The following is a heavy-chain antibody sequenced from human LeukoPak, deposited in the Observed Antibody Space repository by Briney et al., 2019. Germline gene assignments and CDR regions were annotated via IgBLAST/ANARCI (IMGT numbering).Heavy chain of an antibody. J-gene: IGHJ4*02. Sequence: SETLSLTCSVSGGSISSYYWGWIRQPPGRGLDYSGFIHFSGSINYNPSLEGRVTISADTSTNQFSLKLNSVTAADTAVYYCARARGVTIFAGFDYWGQGTLVTVSS. D-gene: IGHD3-3*01. CDR3: ARARGVTIFAGFDY. CDR2: IHFSGSI. V-gene: IGHV4-59*01. CDR1: GGSISSYY.